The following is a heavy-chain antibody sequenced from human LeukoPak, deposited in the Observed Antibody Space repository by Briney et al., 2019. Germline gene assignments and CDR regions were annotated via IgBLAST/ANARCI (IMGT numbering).Heavy chain of an antibody. CDR3: ARGDSSPRGDY. CDR1: GGSISSYY. D-gene: IGHD3-22*01. V-gene: IGHV4-59*01. Sequence: SETLSLTCTVSGGSISSYYWSWIRQPPGKGLEWIGYIYYSGSTNYNPSPKSRVTISVDTSKNQCSLKLSSVTAADTAVYYCARGDSSPRGDYWGQGTLVTVSS. CDR2: IYYSGST. J-gene: IGHJ4*02.